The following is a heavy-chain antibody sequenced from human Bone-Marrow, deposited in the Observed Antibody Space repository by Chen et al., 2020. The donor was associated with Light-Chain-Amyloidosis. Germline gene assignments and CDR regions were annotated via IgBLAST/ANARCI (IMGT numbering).Heavy chain of an antibody. J-gene: IGHJ6*02. Sequence: EVQLVESGGGLVNPGGSLRLSCAASGFAFSSCDMNWVRQAPGKGLEWVSCISGSSNYIYYADSVRGRFTISRDNAENALYLQMNSLRVEDTAVYYCARSTSRDYNYFYGMDVWGQGTTVTVSS. CDR2: ISGSSNYI. CDR1: GFAFSSCD. D-gene: IGHD2-2*01. CDR3: ARSTSRDYNYFYGMDV. V-gene: IGHV3-21*01.